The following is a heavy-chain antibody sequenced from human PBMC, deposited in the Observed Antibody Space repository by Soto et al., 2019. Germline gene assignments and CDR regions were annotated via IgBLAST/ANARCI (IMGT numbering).Heavy chain of an antibody. Sequence: PSETLSLTCSVSGYSLSTGSSWGWIRQPPGKGPEWIASIYHGGTTVYNPSLESRITISVDTSKNYFSLKLRSVTAADTAVYYCARAHVIVVAGSTFDYWGHGTLVTVSS. D-gene: IGHD6-19*01. CDR1: GYSLSTGSS. V-gene: IGHV4-38-2*02. CDR2: IYHGGTT. CDR3: ARAHVIVVAGSTFDY. J-gene: IGHJ4*01.